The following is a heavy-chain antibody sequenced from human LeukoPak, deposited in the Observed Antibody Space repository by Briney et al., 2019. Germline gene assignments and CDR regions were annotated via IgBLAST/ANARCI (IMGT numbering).Heavy chain of an antibody. CDR2: INHSGST. Sequence: SETLSLTCAVYGWSFSGYYWSWIRQPPGKGLEWIGEINHSGSTNYNPSLKSRVTISVDKSKNHFTLKLSSVTAAATAVYYCARRAEEAEYWGQGTLVTVSS. CDR3: ARRAEEAEY. CDR1: GWSFSGYY. V-gene: IGHV4-34*01. J-gene: IGHJ4*02.